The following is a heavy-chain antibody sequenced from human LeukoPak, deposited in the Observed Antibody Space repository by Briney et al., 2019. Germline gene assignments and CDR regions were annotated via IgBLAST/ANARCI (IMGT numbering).Heavy chain of an antibody. Sequence: YTXXXXYMHWVRQAPGQGLEWMGIINPSGGSTSYAQKFQGRVTMTRDTSTSTVYMELSSLRSEDTAVYYCARAPATSHWYFDLWGRGTLVTVSS. CDR2: INPSGGST. V-gene: IGHV1-46*01. CDR1: YTXXXXY. J-gene: IGHJ2*01. CDR3: ARAPATSHWYFDL. D-gene: IGHD5-12*01.